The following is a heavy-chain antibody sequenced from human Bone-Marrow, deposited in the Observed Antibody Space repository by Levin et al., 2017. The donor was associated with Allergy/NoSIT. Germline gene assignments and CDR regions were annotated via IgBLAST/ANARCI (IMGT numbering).Heavy chain of an antibody. V-gene: IGHV3-23*01. Sequence: GGSLRLSCAASGFTFRRFAMTWVRQAPGKGLEWVSGISGSGGRTYYAGSVKGRFTISRDNSKNTLYLQMNGLTAEDTALYYCGKGGDGDYGRPTDYWGQGTLVTVSS. CDR3: GKGGDGDYGRPTDY. J-gene: IGHJ4*02. CDR1: GFTFRRFA. D-gene: IGHD4-17*01. CDR2: ISGSGGRT.